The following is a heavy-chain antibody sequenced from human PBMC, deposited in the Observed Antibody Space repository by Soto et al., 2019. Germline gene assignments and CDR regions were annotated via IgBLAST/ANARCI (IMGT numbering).Heavy chain of an antibody. D-gene: IGHD2-15*01. CDR3: ARSDRCSGGSCYRRLLGYGVSFDY. J-gene: IGHJ4*02. CDR1: GGSFSGYY. Sequence: SETLSLTCAVYGGSFSGYYWSWIRQPPGKGLEWIGEINHSGSTNYNPSLKSRVTISVDTSKNQFSLKLSSVTAADTAVYYCARSDRCSGGSCYRRLLGYGVSFDYWGQGTLVTVSS. V-gene: IGHV4-34*01. CDR2: INHSGST.